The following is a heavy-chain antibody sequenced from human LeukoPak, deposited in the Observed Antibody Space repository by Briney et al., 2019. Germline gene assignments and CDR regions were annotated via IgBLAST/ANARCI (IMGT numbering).Heavy chain of an antibody. J-gene: IGHJ4*02. V-gene: IGHV4-59*08. CDR1: GGSFSNYD. D-gene: IGHD5-24*01. CDR3: ARHGGGYSFDY. CDR2: IYNSGST. Sequence: AETLSLTCSVSGGSFSNYDWSWIRQPPGKGLEWMGYIYNSGSTNYSPSLKSRVTISVDTSKNQFSLKLSSVTAADTAVYYCARHGGGYSFDYRGQGTLVTVSS.